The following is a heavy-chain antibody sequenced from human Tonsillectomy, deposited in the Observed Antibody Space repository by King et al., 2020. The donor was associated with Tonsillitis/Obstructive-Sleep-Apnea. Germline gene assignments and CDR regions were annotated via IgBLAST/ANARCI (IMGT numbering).Heavy chain of an antibody. CDR3: ARGRNWNDHYYYYYYMDV. CDR1: GGSFSGYY. J-gene: IGHJ6*03. V-gene: IGHV4-34*01. D-gene: IGHD1-1*01. Sequence: VQLQQWGAGLLKPSETLSLTCAVYGGSFSGYYWSWIRQPPGKGLEWIGEINHSGSTNYNPSLKSRVTISMDTSKNQFSMKLSSVTAADTAVYYCARGRNWNDHYYYYYYMDVWGKGTTVTVSS. CDR2: INHSGST.